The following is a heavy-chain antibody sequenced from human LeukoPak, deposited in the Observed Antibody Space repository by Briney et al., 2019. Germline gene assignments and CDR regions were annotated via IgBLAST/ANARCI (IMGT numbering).Heavy chain of an antibody. D-gene: IGHD3-10*01. V-gene: IGHV3-48*02. CDR3: ARAQPYYGSGSYLY. Sequence: GGSLRLSCAASGFTFSSYAMSWVRQAPGKGREWVSYISSSSSTVYYADSLKGRFTISRDNAKNSLYLQMNSLRDEDTAVYYCARAQPYYGSGSYLYWGQGTLVTVSS. CDR1: GFTFSSYA. J-gene: IGHJ4*02. CDR2: ISSSSSTV.